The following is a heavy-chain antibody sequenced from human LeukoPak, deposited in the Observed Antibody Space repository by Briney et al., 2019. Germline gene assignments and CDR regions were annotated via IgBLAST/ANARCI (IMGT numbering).Heavy chain of an antibody. J-gene: IGHJ4*02. V-gene: IGHV3-11*01. CDR1: GFLFSDYY. D-gene: IGHD3-22*01. CDR3: ARDLGYYESSGYYHYFDY. CDR2: ISSSGSAT. Sequence: GGSLRLSCAASGFLFSDYYMTWIRQAPGKGLGWLSYISSSGSATDYADSVKGRFTISRDNAKNSLYLQMSSLRAEDTAVYYCARDLGYYESSGYYHYFDYWGQGTLVTVSS.